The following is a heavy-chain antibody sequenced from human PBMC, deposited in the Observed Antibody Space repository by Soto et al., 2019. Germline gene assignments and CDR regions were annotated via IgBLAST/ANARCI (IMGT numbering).Heavy chain of an antibody. Sequence: PSETLSLTCAVYGGSFSGYYWSWIRQPPGKGLEWIGEINHSGSTNYNPSLKSRVTISVDTSKNQFSLKLSSVTAADTAVYYCARAPYYYGSGSYYNSYYYSMDVWGQGTTVTVSS. V-gene: IGHV4-34*01. J-gene: IGHJ6*02. CDR3: ARAPYYYGSGSYYNSYYYSMDV. CDR2: INHSGST. D-gene: IGHD3-10*01. CDR1: GGSFSGYY.